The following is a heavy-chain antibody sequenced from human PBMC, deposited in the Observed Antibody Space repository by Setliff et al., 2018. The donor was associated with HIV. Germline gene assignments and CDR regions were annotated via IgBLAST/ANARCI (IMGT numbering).Heavy chain of an antibody. CDR1: GDPISNHY. Sequence: PSETLSLTCNVSGDPISNHYWNWIRQPPGKGLEWIATIYNSGNSVSNPSRKSRVTISIDTSKNHFSLTLNSVTAADSAVYYCARVEAKVRGATYGMDVWGQGTTVTVSS. CDR2: IYNSGNS. CDR3: ARVEAKVRGATYGMDV. J-gene: IGHJ6*02. D-gene: IGHD3-10*01. V-gene: IGHV4-59*11.